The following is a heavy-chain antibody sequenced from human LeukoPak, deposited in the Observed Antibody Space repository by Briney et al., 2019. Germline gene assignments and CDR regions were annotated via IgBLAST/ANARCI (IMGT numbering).Heavy chain of an antibody. CDR1: GYSISSGYY. CDR2: IYYTGTT. V-gene: IGHV4-38-2*02. D-gene: IGHD6-13*01. J-gene: IGHJ4*02. Sequence: TSETLSLTCTVSGYSISSGYYWAWIRQPPGRGLEWIGSIYYTGTTFDNPSLKSRVTLSVDTSKNQFSLRLTSVTAADTAFYYCAREEYSSDWYGHDSWGQGTLVTVSS. CDR3: AREEYSSDWYGHDS.